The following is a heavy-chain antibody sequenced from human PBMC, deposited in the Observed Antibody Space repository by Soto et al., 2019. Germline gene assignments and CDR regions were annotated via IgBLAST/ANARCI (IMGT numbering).Heavy chain of an antibody. CDR3: AIVVSSSWYGGPNLFDP. D-gene: IGHD6-13*01. CDR1: GYTFTSYD. Sequence: QVQLVQSGAEWKKHGASVKVSCKASGYTFTSYDSNWVRQATGQGLECMGWINPNSGNTGYAQKFQGRVTMSRNTFRSTVDMELSSVRSEGTAVYSCAIVVSSSWYGGPNLFDPWGQVTLVTVFS. J-gene: IGHJ5*02. CDR2: INPNSGNT. V-gene: IGHV1-8*01.